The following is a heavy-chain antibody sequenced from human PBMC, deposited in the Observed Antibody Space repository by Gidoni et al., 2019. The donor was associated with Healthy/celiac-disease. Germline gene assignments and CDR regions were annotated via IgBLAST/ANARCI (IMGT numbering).Heavy chain of an antibody. CDR1: GGTFSSYA. V-gene: IGHV1-69*01. J-gene: IGHJ5*02. Sequence: QVQLVQSGAEVKKPGSSLTVACKASGGTFSSYAISWVRQAPGQVMEWMGGIIPIFGTANYAQKFQGRVTMTADESTSTAYMELSSLSSEDTAVYYCARDLGTVAVGWFDPWGQGTLVTVSS. CDR3: ARDLGTVAVGWFDP. CDR2: IIPIFGTA. D-gene: IGHD6-19*01.